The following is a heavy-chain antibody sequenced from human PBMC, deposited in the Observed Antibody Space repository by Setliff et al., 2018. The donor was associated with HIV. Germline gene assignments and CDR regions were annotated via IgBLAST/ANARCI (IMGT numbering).Heavy chain of an antibody. CDR3: ARLGRPYSGQGWFDP. CDR2: MYPNGRT. J-gene: IGHJ5*02. D-gene: IGHD5-12*01. Sequence: SETLSLTCNVSGFSIGNFYYWGWVRQPPGKGLEWVGSMYPNGRTYYNPSVKSRVTISVDTSKNQFFLNLSSVTATDSAVYYCARLGRPYSGQGWFDPWGQGTLVTVSS. CDR1: GFSIGNFYY. V-gene: IGHV4-38-2*02.